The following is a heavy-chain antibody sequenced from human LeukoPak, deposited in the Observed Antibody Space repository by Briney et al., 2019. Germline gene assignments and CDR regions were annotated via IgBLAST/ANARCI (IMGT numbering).Heavy chain of an antibody. V-gene: IGHV3-15*01. CDR2: IKSTTDGATT. CDR1: GFTFSNAW. D-gene: IGHD3/OR15-3a*01. J-gene: IGHJ4*02. Sequence: GGSLRPSCAASGFTFSNAWMSWVRQAPGKGLEWVGRIKSTTDGATTDYAAPVKGRFTISRDDSKNTLYLQMNSLKNEDTAVYHCTDFGYWGQGTLVTVSS. CDR3: TDFGY.